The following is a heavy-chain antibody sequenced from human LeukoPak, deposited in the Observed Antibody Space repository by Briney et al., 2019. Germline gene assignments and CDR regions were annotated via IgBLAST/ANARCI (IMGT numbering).Heavy chain of an antibody. D-gene: IGHD6-6*01. J-gene: IGHJ4*02. Sequence: ASVKVSCKASGYTFTGYYMHWVRQAPGQGLEWMGWINHNSGGTNYAQKFQGSVTMTRDTSISTAYMELSRLRSDDTAVYYCAREVAARPPDYWGQGTLVTVSS. V-gene: IGHV1-2*02. CDR3: AREVAARPPDY. CDR2: INHNSGGT. CDR1: GYTFTGYY.